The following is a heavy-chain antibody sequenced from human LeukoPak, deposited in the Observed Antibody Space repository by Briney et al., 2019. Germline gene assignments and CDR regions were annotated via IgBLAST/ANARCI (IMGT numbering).Heavy chain of an antibody. V-gene: IGHV3-7*01. D-gene: IGHD4-11*01. CDR2: IKQDGSEK. CDR1: GFTFSSHW. CDR3: ARDTVFRQNWFDP. J-gene: IGHJ5*02. Sequence: GGSLRLSCAASGFTFSSHWMSWVRQAPGKGLEWVANIKQDGSEKYYVDSVKGRFTISRDNAKNSLYLQMNSLRAEDTAVYYCARDTVFRQNWFDPWGQGTLVTVSS.